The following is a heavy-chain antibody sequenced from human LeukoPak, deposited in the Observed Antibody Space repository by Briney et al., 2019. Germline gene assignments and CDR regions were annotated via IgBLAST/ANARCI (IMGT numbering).Heavy chain of an antibody. CDR2: VFTTGGA. CDR1: GGSIGTYY. CDR3: VRDGPSCGLV. V-gene: IGHV4-4*07. D-gene: IGHD3-22*01. Sequence: SETLSLTCTVSGGSIGTYYRSWIRQPAGEGLEWIGRVFTTGGANYNPSLENRVTISLDTSRNLFSLTLNSVTAAGTAVYECVRDGPSCGLVWGQGALGTVSS. J-gene: IGHJ4*02.